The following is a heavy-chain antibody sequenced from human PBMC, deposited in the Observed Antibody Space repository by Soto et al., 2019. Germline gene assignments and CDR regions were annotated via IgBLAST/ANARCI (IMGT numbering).Heavy chain of an antibody. CDR1: GGTFSSYT. V-gene: IGHV1-69*08. CDR2: IIPILGIA. CDR3: ARDRIVGVAGPYYYDGMDV. J-gene: IGHJ6*02. Sequence: QVQLVQSGAEVKKPGSSVKVSCKASGGTFSSYTISWVRQAPGQGLEWMGMIIPILGIANYAQKFQGRVTITADKSPSPAYMELSSLRSEDTAVYYCARDRIVGVAGPYYYDGMDVWGQGTTVTVSS. D-gene: IGHD1-26*01.